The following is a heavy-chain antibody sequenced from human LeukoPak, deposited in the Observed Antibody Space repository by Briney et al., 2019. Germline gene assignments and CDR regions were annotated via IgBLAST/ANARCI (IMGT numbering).Heavy chain of an antibody. D-gene: IGHD6-25*01. V-gene: IGHV3-30-3*01. CDR3: ARETFSSGSDY. Sequence: GGSLRLSCAASGFTFSSYAMHWVRQAPGKGLEWVAVISYDGSNKYYADSVKGRFTISRDNSNNTLYLQMNSLRAEDTAVYYCARETFSSGSDYWGQGTLVTVSS. CDR2: ISYDGSNK. J-gene: IGHJ4*02. CDR1: GFTFSSYA.